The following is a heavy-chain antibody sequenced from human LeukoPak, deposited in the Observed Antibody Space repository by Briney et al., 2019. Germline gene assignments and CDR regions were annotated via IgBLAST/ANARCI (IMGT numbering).Heavy chain of an antibody. D-gene: IGHD3-10*01. J-gene: IGHJ3*02. Sequence: GGSLRLSCAASGFTFSSYSMNWVRQAPGKGLEWVSYISSSSSTIYYADSVKGRFTISRDNAKNSLYLHMNSLRAEDMAVYYCARELLNNDAFDIWGQGTMVTVSS. CDR1: GFTFSSYS. V-gene: IGHV3-48*01. CDR3: ARELLNNDAFDI. CDR2: ISSSSSTI.